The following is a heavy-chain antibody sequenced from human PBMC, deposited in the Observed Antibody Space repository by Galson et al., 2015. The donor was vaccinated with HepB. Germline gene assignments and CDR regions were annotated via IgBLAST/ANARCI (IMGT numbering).Heavy chain of an antibody. CDR2: INPNSGGT. V-gene: IGHV1-2*04. D-gene: IGHD6-19*01. CDR1: GYTFTGYY. Sequence: SVKVSCKASGYTFTGYYMHWVRQAPGQGLEWMGWINPNSGGTNYAQKFQGWVTMTRDTSISTAYMELSRLRSDDTAVYYCARERVSRMYSSGWYGGLGYWGQGTLVTVSS. J-gene: IGHJ4*02. CDR3: ARERVSRMYSSGWYGGLGY.